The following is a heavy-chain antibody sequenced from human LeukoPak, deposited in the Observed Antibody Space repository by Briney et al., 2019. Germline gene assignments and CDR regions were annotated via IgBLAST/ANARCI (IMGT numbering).Heavy chain of an antibody. V-gene: IGHV3-15*07. Sequence: GGSLRLSCAASGFTFGDTWMNWVRQAPGKGLEWVGRIKSEIDGGATDYAAPVQGRFTISRDDSQATLYLQMNSLKTEDTAVYYCTTGGSVIVAGTRAFDIWGQGTMVTVSS. D-gene: IGHD5-12*01. CDR2: IKSEIDGGAT. CDR3: TTGGSVIVAGTRAFDI. J-gene: IGHJ3*02. CDR1: GFTFGDTW.